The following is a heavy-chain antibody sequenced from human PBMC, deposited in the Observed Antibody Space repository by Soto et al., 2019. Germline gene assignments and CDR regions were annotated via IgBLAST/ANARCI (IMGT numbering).Heavy chain of an antibody. CDR3: ASDGGDYTLNYGMDV. D-gene: IGHD1-26*01. J-gene: IGHJ6*02. CDR2: IIPIFGTA. V-gene: IGHV1-69*13. CDR1: GGTFSSYA. Sequence: SVKVSCKASGGTFSSYAISWVRQAPGQGLEWMGGIIPIFGTANYAQKFQGRVTITADESTSTAYMELSSLRSEDTAVYYCASDGGDYTLNYGMDVWGQGTKVTVYS.